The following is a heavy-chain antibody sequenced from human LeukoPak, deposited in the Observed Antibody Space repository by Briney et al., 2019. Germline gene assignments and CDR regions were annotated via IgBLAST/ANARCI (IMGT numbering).Heavy chain of an antibody. CDR1: GFTFSSYA. J-gene: IGHJ4*02. D-gene: IGHD3-22*01. V-gene: IGHV3-30*04. CDR2: ISHDGSNK. CDR3: ARVYRPHYYDSSGYYYNYFDY. Sequence: GGSLRLSCAASGFTFSSYAMHWARQAPGKGLEWVAVISHDGSNKYYADSVKGRFTISRDNSKNTLYLQMNSLRAEDTAVYYCARVYRPHYYDSSGYYYNYFDYWGQGTLVTVSS.